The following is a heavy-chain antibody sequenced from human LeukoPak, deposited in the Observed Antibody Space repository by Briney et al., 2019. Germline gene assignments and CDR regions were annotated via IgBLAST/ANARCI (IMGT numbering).Heavy chain of an antibody. CDR3: ARLADTTS. J-gene: IGHJ5*02. V-gene: IGHV5-51*01. CDR2: ICPGDSDT. CDR1: GYTFTDCW. Sequence: GESLKISCKGSGYTFTDCWIAWVRQMPGKGLEWMGIICPGDSDTRYSPSFQGQVTISADKSTTTAYLQWSTLKASDTAIYFCARLADTTSWGQGTLVTVSS. D-gene: IGHD1-26*01.